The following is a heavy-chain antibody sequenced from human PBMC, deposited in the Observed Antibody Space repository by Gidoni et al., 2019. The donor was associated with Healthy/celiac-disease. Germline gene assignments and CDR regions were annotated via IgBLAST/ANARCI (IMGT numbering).Heavy chain of an antibody. CDR3: AKDSGGQQWLVQGAEYFQH. CDR2: ISWNSGSI. J-gene: IGHJ1*01. Sequence: EVQLVESGGGLVQPGRSLRLSCAASGFTFDDYAMHWVRQAPGKGLEWVSGISWNSGSIGYADSVKGRFTISRDNAKNSLYLQMNSLRAEDTALYYCAKDSGGQQWLVQGAEYFQHWGQGTLVTVSS. V-gene: IGHV3-9*01. D-gene: IGHD6-19*01. CDR1: GFTFDDYA.